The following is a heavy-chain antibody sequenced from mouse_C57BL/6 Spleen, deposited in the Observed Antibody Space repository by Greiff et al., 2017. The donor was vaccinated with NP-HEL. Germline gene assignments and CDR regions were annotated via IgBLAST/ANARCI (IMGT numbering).Heavy chain of an antibody. J-gene: IGHJ2*01. CDR2: ISDGGSYT. CDR1: GFTFSSYA. Sequence: DVMLVESGGGLVKPGGSLKLSCAASGFTFSSYAMSWVRQTPEKRLEWVATISDGGSYTYYPDNVKGRFTISRDNAKNNLYLQMSHLKSEDTAMYYCAREGSNPSRYFDYWGQGTTLTVSS. CDR3: AREGSNPSRYFDY. V-gene: IGHV5-4*01. D-gene: IGHD2-5*01.